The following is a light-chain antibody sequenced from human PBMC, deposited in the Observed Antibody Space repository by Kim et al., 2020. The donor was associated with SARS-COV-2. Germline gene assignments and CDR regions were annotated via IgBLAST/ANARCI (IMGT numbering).Light chain of an antibody. CDR2: GAS. CDR3: QQYKNWPPLT. CDR1: QSVSSN. V-gene: IGKV3-15*01. Sequence: EIVMTQSPATLSVSPGERATLSCRASQSVSSNLAWYQQKPGQAPRLLIYGASTRATGIPARFSGSGSGTEFTLTISSLQSEDFAVYYCQQYKNWPPLTFGGGNKVDIK. J-gene: IGKJ4*01.